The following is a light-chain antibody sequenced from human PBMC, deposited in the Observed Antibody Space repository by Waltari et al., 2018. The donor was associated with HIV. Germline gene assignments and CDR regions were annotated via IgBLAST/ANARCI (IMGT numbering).Light chain of an antibody. CDR3: QVWDTNTDQYVI. Sequence: SYVLTQPPSVSVAPGKTARIPCGGEKMGSTSVNWYQKQPGQAPVMVIYHDTDRPSGIPDRFSGSNSEDTATLTIRRVEAGDEADYFCQVWDTNTDQYVIFGGGTNLAV. CDR1: KMGSTS. V-gene: IGLV3-21*01. J-gene: IGLJ2*01. CDR2: HDT.